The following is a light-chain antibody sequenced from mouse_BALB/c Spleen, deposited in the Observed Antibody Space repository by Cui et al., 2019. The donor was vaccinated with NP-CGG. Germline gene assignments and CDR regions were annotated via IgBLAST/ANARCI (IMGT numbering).Light chain of an antibody. J-gene: IGLJ1*01. CDR2: GTN. CDR3: ALWYSNHWV. CDR1: TGAVTTSNY. V-gene: IGLV1*01. Sequence: AFLTQESAPTTSPGETVTLTCRSSTGAVTTSNYANWVQEKPDHLFTGLIGGTNNRAPGVHARFSGSLIGDKAALTITGAQTEDEAIYFCALWYSNHWVFGGGTKLTVL.